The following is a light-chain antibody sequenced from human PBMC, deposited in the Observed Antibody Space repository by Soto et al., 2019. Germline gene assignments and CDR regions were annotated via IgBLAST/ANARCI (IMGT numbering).Light chain of an antibody. J-gene: IGLJ1*01. CDR1: SSDIGGYNY. Sequence: QSALTQPASVSGSPGQSITISCTGTSSDIGGYNYVSWYQQHPGKAPKLMIYEVSNRPSGVSNRFSGSKSGNTVSLSISGLQAEDEADYYCSSYTSSSTLGVFGTGTKLTVL. V-gene: IGLV2-14*01. CDR3: SSYTSSSTLGV. CDR2: EVS.